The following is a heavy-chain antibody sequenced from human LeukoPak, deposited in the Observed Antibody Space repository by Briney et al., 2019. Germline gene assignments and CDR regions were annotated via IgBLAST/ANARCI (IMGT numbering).Heavy chain of an antibody. D-gene: IGHD3-10*01. Sequence: PGGSLRLSCAASGFTFRSYWMSWVRQAPGKGLEWVANIKQDGSEKYYVDSVKGRFTISRDNAKNSLYLQMNSLRAEDTAVYYCARDPADYYGSGSYYKPRPDYYGTDVWGQGTTVTVSS. J-gene: IGHJ6*02. CDR2: IKQDGSEK. CDR1: GFTFRSYW. V-gene: IGHV3-7*01. CDR3: ARDPADYYGSGSYYKPRPDYYGTDV.